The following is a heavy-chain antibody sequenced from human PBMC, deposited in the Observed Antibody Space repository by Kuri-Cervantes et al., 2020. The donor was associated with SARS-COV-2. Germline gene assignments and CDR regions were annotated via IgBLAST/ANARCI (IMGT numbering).Heavy chain of an antibody. CDR3: ARDRLGLLWFGEPKRYGMDV. CDR1: GGSISSGDYY. CDR2: IYYSGST. V-gene: IGHV4-30-4*01. D-gene: IGHD3-10*01. Sequence: TLSLTCTVSGGSISSGDYYWSWIRQSPGKGLEWIGYIYYSGSTYYNPSLKSRVTISVDTSKNQFSLKLSSVTAADTAVYYCARDRLGLLWFGEPKRYGMDVWGQGTTVTVSS. J-gene: IGHJ6*02.